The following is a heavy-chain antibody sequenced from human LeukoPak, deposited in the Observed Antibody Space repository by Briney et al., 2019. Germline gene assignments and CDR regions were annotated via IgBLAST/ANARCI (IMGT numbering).Heavy chain of an antibody. J-gene: IGHJ5*02. CDR2: IFPGDSDT. CDR3: ARRPLHSQNWLAP. V-gene: IGHV5-51*01. Sequence: GESLKISCKGYGDRFTSYWVAWVRQMPGKGLEWMGIIFPGDSDTRYSPSIHGQVTISVDRSISTAYLQWSSLKASDTAIYYCARRPLHSQNWLAPWGQGTLVTVSS. CDR1: GDRFTSYW.